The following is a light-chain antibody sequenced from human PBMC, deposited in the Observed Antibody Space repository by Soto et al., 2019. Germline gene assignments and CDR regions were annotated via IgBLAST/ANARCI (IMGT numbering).Light chain of an antibody. CDR2: AAS. Sequence: IQLTQSPSSLSASVGDRVTITCRASQGINTYLAWYQQKPGKAPELLIYAASTLQSGVPSRFSGSGSGTDFTLTITRLQPDDFATCYWQQLNFYPRTFGQGTKLEGK. CDR3: QQLNFYPRT. J-gene: IGKJ2*01. V-gene: IGKV1-9*01. CDR1: QGINTY.